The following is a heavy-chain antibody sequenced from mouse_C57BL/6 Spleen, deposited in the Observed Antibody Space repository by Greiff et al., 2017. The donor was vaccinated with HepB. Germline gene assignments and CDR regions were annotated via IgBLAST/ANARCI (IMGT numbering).Heavy chain of an antibody. D-gene: IGHD3-2*02. Sequence: VQLQQSGAELVKPGASVKISCKASGYAFSSYWMNWVKQRPGKGLEWIGQIYPGDGDTNYNGKFKGKATLTADKSSSTAYMQLSSLTSEDSAVYFCATDSSGHYYFDYWGQGTTLTVSS. CDR2: IYPGDGDT. CDR1: GYAFSSYW. V-gene: IGHV1-80*01. J-gene: IGHJ2*01. CDR3: ATDSSGHYYFDY.